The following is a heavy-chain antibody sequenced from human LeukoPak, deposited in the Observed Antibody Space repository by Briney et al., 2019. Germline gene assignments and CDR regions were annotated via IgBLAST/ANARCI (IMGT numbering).Heavy chain of an antibody. V-gene: IGHV3-23*01. J-gene: IGHJ4*02. D-gene: IGHD3-22*01. CDR3: ALRITMIVVVITAAPDGFFDY. CDR2: ISGSGGST. Sequence: PGGSLRLSCAASGFTFSNYGMSWVRQAPGKGLEWVSAISGSGGSTYYADSVKGRLTISRDNPKNTLYLQMNSLRAEDTAVYYCALRITMIVVVITAAPDGFFDYWGQGTLVTVSS. CDR1: GFTFSNYG.